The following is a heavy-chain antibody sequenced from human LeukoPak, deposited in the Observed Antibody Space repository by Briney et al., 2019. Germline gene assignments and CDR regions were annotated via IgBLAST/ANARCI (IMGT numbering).Heavy chain of an antibody. Sequence: PGRSLRLSCAASGFTFSSYGMHWVRQAPGKGLEWVAVISYDGSNKYYADSVKGRFTISRGNSKNTLYLQMNSLRAEDTAVYYCAKDRRGGHDAFDIWGQGTMVTVSS. CDR3: AKDRRGGHDAFDI. CDR1: GFTFSSYG. CDR2: ISYDGSNK. J-gene: IGHJ3*02. D-gene: IGHD1-26*01. V-gene: IGHV3-30*18.